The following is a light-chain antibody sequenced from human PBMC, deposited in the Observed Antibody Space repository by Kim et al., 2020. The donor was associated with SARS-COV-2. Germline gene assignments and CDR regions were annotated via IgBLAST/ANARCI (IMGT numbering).Light chain of an antibody. Sequence: GERENRTGRASKSGRRYIAWDKQKNGQAHRVLNEEAYNRATGIPARLSGSGSGKEFNLNISSLEHEDFAGYEGQQRSNWPLTFGGGTKVDIK. CDR1: KSGRRY. J-gene: IGKJ4*02. CDR2: EAY. V-gene: IGKV3-11*01. CDR3: QQRSNWPLT.